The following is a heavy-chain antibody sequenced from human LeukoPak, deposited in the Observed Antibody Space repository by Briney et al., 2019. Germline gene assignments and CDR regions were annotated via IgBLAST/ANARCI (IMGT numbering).Heavy chain of an antibody. CDR2: IYYTGST. J-gene: IGHJ4*02. D-gene: IGHD6-19*01. CDR3: ARKYDSGWYDY. CDR1: GYSISSSDW. V-gene: IGHV4-28*01. Sequence: SDTLSLACTVSGYSISSSDWWACIRPSPGKGLEWIGYIYYTGSTYYNPSLKSRATMSVDTSKNQFSLKLSSMTAVDTAVYYCARKYDSGWYDYWGQGILVSVSS.